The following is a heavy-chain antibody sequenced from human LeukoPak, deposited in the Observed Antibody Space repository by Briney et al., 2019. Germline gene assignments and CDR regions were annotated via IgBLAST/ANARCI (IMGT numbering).Heavy chain of an antibody. Sequence: SSETLSLTCTVSGGSISTSSYYWGWVRQPPGKGLEWIGNIFYSGSTYYSPSLKSRVTISVDTSKNQFSLKLSSVTAADTAVYYCARVLKGRAPFDYWGQGTLVTVSS. CDR1: GGSISTSSYY. J-gene: IGHJ4*02. CDR2: IFYSGST. V-gene: IGHV4-39*07. CDR3: ARVLKGRAPFDY.